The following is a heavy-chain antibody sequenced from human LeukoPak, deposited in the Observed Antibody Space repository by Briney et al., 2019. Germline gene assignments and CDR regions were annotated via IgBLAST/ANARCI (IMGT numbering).Heavy chain of an antibody. V-gene: IGHV4-4*02. CDR1: GGSISSSNW. Sequence: PSETLSLTCAVSGGSISSSNWWSWVRPPPGKGLEWIGEIYHSGSTNYNPSLKSRVTISVDKSKNQFSLKLSSVTAADTAVYYCARSSGWYLNWFDPWGQGTLVTVSS. CDR2: IYHSGST. J-gene: IGHJ5*02. CDR3: ARSSGWYLNWFDP. D-gene: IGHD6-19*01.